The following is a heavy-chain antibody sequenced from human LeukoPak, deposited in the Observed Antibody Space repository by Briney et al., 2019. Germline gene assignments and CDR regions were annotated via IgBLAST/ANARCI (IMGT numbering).Heavy chain of an antibody. J-gene: IGHJ3*02. CDR2: ISDIT. D-gene: IGHD3-10*01. CDR3: AKSNGYGLVDI. CDR1: GFTFSNYA. V-gene: IGHV3-23*01. Sequence: PGGSLRLSCEASGFTFSNYAMSWVRQAPGKGLEWVSGISDITYYADSVKGRFTISRDNSKITLYLQINSLRAEDTAVYYCAKSNGYGLVDIWGQGTMVTVSS.